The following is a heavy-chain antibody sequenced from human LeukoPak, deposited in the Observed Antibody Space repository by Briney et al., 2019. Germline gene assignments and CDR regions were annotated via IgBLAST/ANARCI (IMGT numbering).Heavy chain of an antibody. D-gene: IGHD6-6*01. CDR2: IRYDGSNK. CDR3: ARSDAYSTSSPEAFDI. Sequence: GGSLRLSCAASEFTFSSYGMHWVRQAPGKGLEWVAFIRYDGSNKYYADSVKGRFTISRDNAKNSLYLQMNSLRAEDTAVYYCARSDAYSTSSPEAFDIWGQGTMVTVSS. J-gene: IGHJ3*02. CDR1: EFTFSSYG. V-gene: IGHV3-30*02.